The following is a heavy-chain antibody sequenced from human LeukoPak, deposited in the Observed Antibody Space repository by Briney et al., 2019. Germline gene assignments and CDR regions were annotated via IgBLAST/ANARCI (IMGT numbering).Heavy chain of an antibody. CDR1: GYTFTSYD. D-gene: IGHD2-15*01. CDR3: ARKGYCSGGACYDLDY. Sequence: GASVKVSCKASGYTFTSYDITWVRQATGQGLEWMGWMNPNSGNTGYAQKFQGRVTITRNTSISTAYMELSSLRSEDTAVFYCARKGYCSGGACYDLDYWGQGTLVTVSS. CDR2: MNPNSGNT. V-gene: IGHV1-8*03. J-gene: IGHJ4*02.